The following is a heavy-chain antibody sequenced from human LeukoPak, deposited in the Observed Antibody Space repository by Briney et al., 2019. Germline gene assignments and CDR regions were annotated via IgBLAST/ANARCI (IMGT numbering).Heavy chain of an antibody. D-gene: IGHD2-2*01. CDR2: ISYDGSNK. CDR1: GFTFSSYW. V-gene: IGHV3-30-3*01. CDR3: ARASRVVVPAAYYYYMDV. J-gene: IGHJ6*03. Sequence: GGSLRLSCAASGFTFSSYWMHWVRQAPGKGLEWVAVISYDGSNKYYADSVKGRFTISRDNSKNTLYLQMNSLRAEDTAVYYCARASRVVVPAAYYYYMDVWGKGTTVTVSS.